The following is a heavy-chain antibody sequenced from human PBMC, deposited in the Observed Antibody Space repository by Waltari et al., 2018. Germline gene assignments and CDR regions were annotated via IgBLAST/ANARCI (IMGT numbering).Heavy chain of an antibody. Sequence: QLQLQQSGPGLVKPSDSLSLTCAVSGDSMSRTYWWSWVRQSPGKGLEWIGQVHGSGKTNYNPSLASRVTISLDTSNNQFSLKVSSATAADTAMYYCARDRGRGLYLDSWGQGTLVTVSP. J-gene: IGHJ4*02. D-gene: IGHD2-15*01. CDR2: VHGSGKT. V-gene: IGHV4-4*02. CDR3: ARDRGRGLYLDS. CDR1: GDSMSRTYW.